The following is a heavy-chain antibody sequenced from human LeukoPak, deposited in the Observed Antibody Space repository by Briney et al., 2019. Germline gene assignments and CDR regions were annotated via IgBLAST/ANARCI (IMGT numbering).Heavy chain of an antibody. CDR1: GYTFTSYG. Sequence: ASVKVSCKASGYTFTSYGISWVRQAPGQGLEWMGWISAYNGNTNYAQKLQGRVTMTTDTSTSTAYMELRSLKSDDTAVYYCARKMYSSSGYYYMDVWGKGTTVTVSS. D-gene: IGHD6-6*01. J-gene: IGHJ6*03. CDR3: ARKMYSSSGYYYMDV. V-gene: IGHV1-18*01. CDR2: ISAYNGNT.